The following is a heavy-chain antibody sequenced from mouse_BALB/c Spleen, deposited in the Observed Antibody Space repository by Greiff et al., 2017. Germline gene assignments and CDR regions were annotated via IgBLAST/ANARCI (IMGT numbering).Heavy chain of an antibody. CDR3: ARGEWLYNFDY. J-gene: IGHJ2*01. D-gene: IGHD1-1*02. CDR1: GFNIKDYY. V-gene: IGHV14-1*02. CDR2: IDPENGNT. Sequence: EVKLQESGAELVRPGALVKLSCKASGFNIKDYYMHWVKQRPEQGLEWIGWIDPENGNTIYDPKFQGKASITADTSSNTAYLQLSSLTSEDTAVYYCARGEWLYNFDYWGQGTTLTVSS.